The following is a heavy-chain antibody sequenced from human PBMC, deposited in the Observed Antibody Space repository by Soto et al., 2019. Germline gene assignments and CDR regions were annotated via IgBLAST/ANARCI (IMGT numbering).Heavy chain of an antibody. D-gene: IGHD2-2*01. V-gene: IGHV1-69*02. CDR2: IIPILGIA. CDR1: GGTFSSYT. Sequence: VASVKVYCNASGGTFSSYTISLVRQAPGQGLEWMGRIIPILGIANYAQKFQGRVTITADKSTSTAYMELSSLRSEDTAVYYCARHCSSTSCYAYYFDYWGQGTLVTVSS. CDR3: ARHCSSTSCYAYYFDY. J-gene: IGHJ4*02.